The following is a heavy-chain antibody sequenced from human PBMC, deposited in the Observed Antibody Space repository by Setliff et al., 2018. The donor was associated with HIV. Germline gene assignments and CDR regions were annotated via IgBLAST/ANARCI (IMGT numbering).Heavy chain of an antibody. J-gene: IGHJ4*02. D-gene: IGHD2-8*02. V-gene: IGHV3-30*04. CDR1: GFTFSRYG. Sequence: GGSLRLSCAASGFTFSRYGMHWVRQAPGKGLEWVAFISYDGSKKYDADSVKGRFTISRDNAKNSLYLQMNSLRAEDTAVYYCVKDAYSTGKPGISWGQGTQVTVSS. CDR2: ISYDGSKK. CDR3: VKDAYSTGKPGIS.